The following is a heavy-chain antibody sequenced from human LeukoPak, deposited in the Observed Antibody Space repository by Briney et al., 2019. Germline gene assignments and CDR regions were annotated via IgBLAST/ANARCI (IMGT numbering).Heavy chain of an antibody. J-gene: IGHJ4*02. CDR1: GDSISYFY. Sequence: SETLSLTCSVSGDSISYFYWSWIRQAAGKGLEWIGRVSSSGSTDYNASLKSRVTMSVDTSNNQLSLKVISVTAADTAVYYCAGVLKAEVGTNLDYWGKGPWVTV. V-gene: IGHV4-4*07. CDR2: VSSSGST. D-gene: IGHD6-13*01. CDR3: AGVLKAEVGTNLDY.